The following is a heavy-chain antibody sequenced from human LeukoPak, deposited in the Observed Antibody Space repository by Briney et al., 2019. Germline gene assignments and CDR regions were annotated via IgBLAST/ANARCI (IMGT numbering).Heavy chain of an antibody. CDR2: INPSGGST. V-gene: IGHV1-46*01. Sequence: ASVKVSCKASGYTFTSYYMHWVRQAPGQGLEWMGIINPSGGSTSYAQKFQGRVTMTRDTSTSTVYMELSSLRSEDTAVYYCASVGYCSSTSCYFIFDYWGQGTLVTASS. D-gene: IGHD2-2*01. J-gene: IGHJ4*02. CDR1: GYTFTSYY. CDR3: ASVGYCSSTSCYFIFDY.